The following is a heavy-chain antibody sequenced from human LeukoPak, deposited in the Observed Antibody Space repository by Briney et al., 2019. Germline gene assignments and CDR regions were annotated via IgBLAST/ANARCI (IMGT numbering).Heavy chain of an antibody. CDR3: ARETGTTDYYYYMDV. Sequence: SETLSLTCTVSGGSISSYYRSWIRQPAGKGLEWIGRIYTSGSTNYNPSLKSRVTMSVDTSKNQFSLKLSSVTAADTAVYYCARETGTTDYYYYMDVWGKGTTVTVSS. CDR1: GGSISSYY. CDR2: IYTSGST. J-gene: IGHJ6*03. V-gene: IGHV4-4*07. D-gene: IGHD1-7*01.